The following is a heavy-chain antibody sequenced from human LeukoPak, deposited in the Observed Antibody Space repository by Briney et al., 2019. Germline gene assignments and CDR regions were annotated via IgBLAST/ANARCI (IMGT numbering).Heavy chain of an antibody. J-gene: IGHJ6*03. CDR1: GGSISSYY. V-gene: IGHV4-59*01. Sequence: SETLSLTCTVSGGSISSYYWRWIRQPPGKGLEWIGYIYYSGSTNYNPSLKSRVTISVDTSKNQFSLKLSSVTAADTAVYYCARAKVVPAATDYYYMDVWGKGTTVTVSS. D-gene: IGHD2-2*01. CDR3: ARAKVVPAATDYYYMDV. CDR2: IYYSGST.